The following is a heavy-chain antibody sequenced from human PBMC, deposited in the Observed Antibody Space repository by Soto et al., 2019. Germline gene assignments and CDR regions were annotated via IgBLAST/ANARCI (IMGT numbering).Heavy chain of an antibody. J-gene: IGHJ4*02. D-gene: IGHD2-15*01. CDR2: INPNSGGT. CDR3: ARKARYCSGASCYSYFDY. Sequence: ASVKVSCKASGYTFTGYYIDWVRQAPGQGLEWMGWINPNSGGTNYAQKFQGRVTMTRDTSIRTAYMELSRLRSDDTAVYYCARKARYCSGASCYSYFDYCGQRALVTVSS. V-gene: IGHV1-2*02. CDR1: GYTFTGYY.